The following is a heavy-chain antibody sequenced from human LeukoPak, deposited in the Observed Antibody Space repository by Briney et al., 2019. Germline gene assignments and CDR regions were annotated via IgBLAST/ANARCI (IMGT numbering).Heavy chain of an antibody. V-gene: IGHV4-59*08. CDR3: ARFYYDSRGYWYYFDY. Sequence: PSETLSLTCTVSGGSITSDYWSWIRQPPGKGLEWNGYISYSGSTSYDPSLKSRVTISGDSSKKQFSLKLSSVTAADTAVYYCARFYYDSRGYWYYFDYWGQGTLVTVSS. CDR1: GGSITSDY. CDR2: ISYSGST. D-gene: IGHD3-22*01. J-gene: IGHJ4*02.